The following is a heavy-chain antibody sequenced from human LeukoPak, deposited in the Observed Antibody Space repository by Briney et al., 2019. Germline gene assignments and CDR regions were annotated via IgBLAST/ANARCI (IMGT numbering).Heavy chain of an antibody. D-gene: IGHD5/OR15-5a*01. CDR2: ISSSGSTI. CDR3: AVDLRFDP. CDR1: GFTLSNYE. J-gene: IGHJ5*02. Sequence: QPGGSLRLSCAASGFTLSNYEMNWVRQAPGKGLEWVSYISSSGSTIYYADSVKGRFTISRDNAKNSLYLQMNSLRAEDTAVYYCAVDLRFDPWGQGTLVTVSS. V-gene: IGHV3-48*03.